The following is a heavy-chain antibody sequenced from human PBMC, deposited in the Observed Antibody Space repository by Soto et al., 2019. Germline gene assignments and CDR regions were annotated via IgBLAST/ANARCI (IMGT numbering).Heavy chain of an antibody. D-gene: IGHD6-19*01. Sequence: PPERLSLACTVSGHSLSRGGYYWGWLRENPGKGREWVGYIYFTGTTLYNPSLKSRLAISVDTSKNQFSLKLTSVTAADTAVYYCARDWGSSGWPNWGQGVLVTVSS. CDR1: GHSLSRGGYY. CDR3: ARDWGSSGWPN. V-gene: IGHV4-31*03. CDR2: IYFTGTT. J-gene: IGHJ4*02.